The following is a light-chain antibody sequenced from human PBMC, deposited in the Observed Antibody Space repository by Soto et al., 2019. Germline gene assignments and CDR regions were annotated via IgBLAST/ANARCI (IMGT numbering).Light chain of an antibody. CDR1: SSEVGGYNY. V-gene: IGLV2-14*03. Sequence: QSALTQPASVSGSPGQSITISWTGTSSEVGGYNYVSWYQHHPGKAPKLMIFDVSNRPSGVSNRFSGSKSGNTASLTISGLQPKDEADYYCSSYTTSNTRQIVFGTGTKLTVL. CDR3: SSYTTSNTRQIV. J-gene: IGLJ1*01. CDR2: DVS.